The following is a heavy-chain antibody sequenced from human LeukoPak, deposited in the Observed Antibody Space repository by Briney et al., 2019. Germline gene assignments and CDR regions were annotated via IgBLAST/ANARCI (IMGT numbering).Heavy chain of an antibody. J-gene: IGHJ6*03. Sequence: GGSLRLSCAASGFTFSSYSMNWVRQALGKGLEWVSSISSSSSYIYYADSVKGRFTISRDNAKNSLYLQMNSLRAEDTAVYYCAGVVPAAISLYYYMDVWGKGTTVTVSS. D-gene: IGHD2-2*02. CDR1: GFTFSSYS. CDR2: ISSSSSYI. V-gene: IGHV3-21*01. CDR3: AGVVPAAISLYYYMDV.